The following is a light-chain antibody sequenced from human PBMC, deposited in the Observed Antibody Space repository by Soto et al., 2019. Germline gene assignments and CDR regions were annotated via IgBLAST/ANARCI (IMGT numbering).Light chain of an antibody. Sequence: EIVLTQSPGTLPLSPGERATLSCRASQSVSNNYLAWYQQKPGQAPRLLIYGASNRATGIPDRFSGSGSGTDFTLTISSLEAEDFAIYYCQQRSNWPPITFGQGTRLEIK. CDR1: QSVSNNY. J-gene: IGKJ5*01. CDR3: QQRSNWPPIT. V-gene: IGKV3D-20*02. CDR2: GAS.